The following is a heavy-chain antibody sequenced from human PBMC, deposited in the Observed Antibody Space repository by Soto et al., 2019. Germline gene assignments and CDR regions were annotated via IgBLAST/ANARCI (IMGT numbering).Heavy chain of an antibody. Sequence: EVQLVESGGGLVKPGGSLRLSCAASGFTFSSYSFNWVRQAPGKGLEWVSIITPTSTFISYADSVRGRFTISRDNAKNSLYLQFDSLGAGDTAVYYCARARGNDWYEDYWGQGTLVTVSS. D-gene: IGHD1-1*01. J-gene: IGHJ4*02. CDR1: GFTFSSYS. CDR3: ARARGNDWYEDY. V-gene: IGHV3-21*06. CDR2: ITPTSTFI.